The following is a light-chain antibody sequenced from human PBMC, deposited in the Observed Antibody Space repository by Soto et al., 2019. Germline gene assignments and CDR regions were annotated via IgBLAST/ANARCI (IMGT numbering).Light chain of an antibody. CDR1: QSVSTS. J-gene: IGKJ1*01. Sequence: EVVLTQSPATLSVSPGERATLSCRASQSVSTSLAWYQQKPGQAPRLLIFVASTRATGIPARFSGSGSGTEFTLTISILQSEDFAVYYCQQDYNWPWTFGQGTKVDIK. V-gene: IGKV3-15*01. CDR3: QQDYNWPWT. CDR2: VAS.